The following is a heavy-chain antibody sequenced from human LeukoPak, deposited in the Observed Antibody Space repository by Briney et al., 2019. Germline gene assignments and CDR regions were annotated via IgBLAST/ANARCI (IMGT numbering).Heavy chain of an antibody. J-gene: IGHJ4*02. CDR1: GGSISSYY. Sequence: SETLSLTCTVSGGSISSYYWSWIRLPPGKGLEWIGYIYYTGATYYNPSLKSRVAISLDTSKNQFSLKLSSVTAADAAVYYCARAGYSYGTGYYFDYWGQGALVTVSS. CDR3: ARAGYSYGTGYYFDY. V-gene: IGHV4-59*01. CDR2: IYYTGAT. D-gene: IGHD5-18*01.